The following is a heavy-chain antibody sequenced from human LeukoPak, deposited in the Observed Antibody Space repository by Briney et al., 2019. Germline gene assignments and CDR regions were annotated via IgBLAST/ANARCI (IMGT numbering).Heavy chain of an antibody. CDR3: ARAGGDCSSTCCLTSDFDY. D-gene: IGHD2-2*01. V-gene: IGHV3-30*04. Sequence: GGSLRLSCAASGFTFSSYAMHWVRQAPGKGLEWVAVISYDGSNKYYADSVKGRFTISRDNSKNTLYLQMNSLRAEDTAVYYCARAGGDCSSTCCLTSDFDYWGQGTLVTVSS. CDR1: GFTFSSYA. J-gene: IGHJ4*02. CDR2: ISYDGSNK.